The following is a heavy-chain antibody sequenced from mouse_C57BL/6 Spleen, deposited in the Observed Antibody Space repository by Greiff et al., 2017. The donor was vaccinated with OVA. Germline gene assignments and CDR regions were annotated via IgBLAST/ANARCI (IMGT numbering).Heavy chain of an antibody. V-gene: IGHV1-81*01. Sequence: VKLMESGAELARPGASVKLSCKASGYTFTSYGISWVKQRTGQGLEWIGEIYPRSGNTYHNEKFKGKATLTADKSSSTAYMELRSLTSEDSAVYFCARNYEDAMDYWGQGTSVTVSS. CDR1: GYTFTSYG. CDR3: ARNYEDAMDY. CDR2: IYPRSGNT. D-gene: IGHD2-4*01. J-gene: IGHJ4*01.